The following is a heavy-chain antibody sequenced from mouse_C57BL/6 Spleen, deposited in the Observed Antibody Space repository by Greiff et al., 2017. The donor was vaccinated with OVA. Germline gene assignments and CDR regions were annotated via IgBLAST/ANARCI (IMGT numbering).Heavy chain of an antibody. D-gene: IGHD1-1*01. CDR1: GYTFTSYD. J-gene: IGHJ2*01. CDR3: ARDGEFITTVVADY. Sequence: VQLQQSGPELVKPGASVKLSCKASGYTFTSYDINWVKQRPGQGLEWIGWIYPRDGSTKYNEKFKGKATLTVYTSSSTAYMELHSLTSEDSAVYFCARDGEFITTVVADYWGQGTTLTVSS. V-gene: IGHV1-85*01. CDR2: IYPRDGST.